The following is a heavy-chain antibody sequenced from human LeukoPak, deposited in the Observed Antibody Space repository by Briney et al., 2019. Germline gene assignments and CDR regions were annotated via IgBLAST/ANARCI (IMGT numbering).Heavy chain of an antibody. CDR3: ARDLQGYCSGGSCFYYYYGMDV. CDR2: IWCDGSNK. J-gene: IGHJ6*02. D-gene: IGHD2-15*01. V-gene: IGHV3-33*01. Sequence: PGRSLRLSCAASGFTFSSYGMHWVRQAPGKGLEWVAVIWCDGSNKYYADSVKGRFTISRDNSKNTLYLQMNSLRAEDTAVYYCARDLQGYCSGGSCFYYYYGMDVWGQGTTVTVSS. CDR1: GFTFSSYG.